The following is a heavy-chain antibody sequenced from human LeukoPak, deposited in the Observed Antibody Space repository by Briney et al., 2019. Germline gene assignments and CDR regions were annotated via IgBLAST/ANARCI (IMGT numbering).Heavy chain of an antibody. CDR3: AKGGNYDILTGSDY. D-gene: IGHD3-9*01. CDR1: GFTFSSYA. CDR2: ISGSGGST. Sequence: PGGSLRLSCAASGFTFSSYAMSWVRQAPGKGLEWVSAISGSGGSTYYADSVKGRFTISRDNSKNTLYLQMNSLRAEDTAVYYCAKGGNYDILTGSDYWGQGTLVTVSS. V-gene: IGHV3-23*01. J-gene: IGHJ4*02.